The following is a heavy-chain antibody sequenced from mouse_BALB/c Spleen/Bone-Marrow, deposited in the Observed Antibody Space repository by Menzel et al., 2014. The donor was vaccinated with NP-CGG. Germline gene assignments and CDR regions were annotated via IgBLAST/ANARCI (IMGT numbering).Heavy chain of an antibody. CDR2: IWWNDNK. CDR3: ARIDGYYFDY. CDR1: GFSLNTYGIG. D-gene: IGHD2-2*01. V-gene: IGHV8-11*01. J-gene: IGHJ2*01. Sequence: QVTLKESGPGVLQPSQTLSLTCSFSGFSLNTYGIGVGWIRQPSGKGLEWLAHIWWNDNKYYNTALKSRLTISKDTSNNQVFLKIASADTADTATYYCARIDGYYFDYWGQGTTLTVSS.